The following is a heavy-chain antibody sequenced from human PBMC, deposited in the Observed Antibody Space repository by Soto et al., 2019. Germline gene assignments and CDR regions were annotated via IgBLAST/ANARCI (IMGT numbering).Heavy chain of an antibody. CDR3: PTDPPLYVFGGGPNTI. CDR2: FRSKAYGGTT. D-gene: IGHD3-3*01. J-gene: IGHJ3*02. Sequence: GGSLRLSCTTSGFTFGDFAMSWFRQAPGKGPEWVGFFRSKAYGGTTDYAAPVKGRFTISRDDSKDTLYLQLNSLKTEDTAVFYFPTDPPLYVFGGGPNTIGGKETMVTV. CDR1: GFTFGDFA. V-gene: IGHV3-49*03.